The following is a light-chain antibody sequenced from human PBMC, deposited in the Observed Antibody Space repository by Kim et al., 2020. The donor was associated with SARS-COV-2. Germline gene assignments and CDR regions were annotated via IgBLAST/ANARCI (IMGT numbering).Light chain of an antibody. J-gene: IGLJ3*02. V-gene: IGLV3-1*01. CDR1: TLGDKY. Sequence: SYELTQPPSVSVSPGQTASITCSGDTLGDKYACWYQQKPGQSPVLVIYQDSKRPSGIPERFSGSNSGTTATLTISGIQAKDEADYYCQAWDSSTAVYGGG. CDR3: QAWDSSTAV. CDR2: QDS.